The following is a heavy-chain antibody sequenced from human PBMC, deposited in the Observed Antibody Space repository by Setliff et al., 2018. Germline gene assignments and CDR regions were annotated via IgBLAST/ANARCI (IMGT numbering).Heavy chain of an antibody. Sequence: PSETLSLTCTVSGGSISSRNYYWGWIRQPPGKGLEWIGSIYYSGSTYYNPSLKSRITISVDTSKNQFSLKLSSVTAADTAVYYCARESRFGYSGYDCAFDYWGQGMLVTVSS. CDR3: ARESRFGYSGYDCAFDY. CDR1: GGSISSRNYY. D-gene: IGHD5-12*01. CDR2: IYYSGST. J-gene: IGHJ4*02. V-gene: IGHV4-39*02.